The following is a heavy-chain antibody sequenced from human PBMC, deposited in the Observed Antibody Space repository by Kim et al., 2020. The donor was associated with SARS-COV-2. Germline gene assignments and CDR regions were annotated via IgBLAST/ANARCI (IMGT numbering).Heavy chain of an antibody. V-gene: IGHV4-30-2*01. CDR1: GGSISSGGYS. D-gene: IGHD6-13*01. J-gene: IGHJ5*02. CDR2: IYYSGST. CDR3: ARFRVRIAAAGGGGFDP. Sequence: SETLSLTCAVSGGSISSGGYSWSWIRQPPGKGLEWIGYIYYSGSTYYNPSLKSRVTISVDRSKNQFSLKLSSVTAADTAVYYCARFRVRIAAAGGGGFDPWGQGTLVTVSS.